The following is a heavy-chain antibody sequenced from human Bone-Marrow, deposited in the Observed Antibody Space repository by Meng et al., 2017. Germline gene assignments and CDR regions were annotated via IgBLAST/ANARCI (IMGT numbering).Heavy chain of an antibody. CDR2: IYSIGST. V-gene: IGHV3-66*01. CDR3: ARDRDYGGFDY. CDR1: GFTVSSNF. J-gene: IGHJ4*02. Sequence: EVQLVESGEGLVQPGVSLKLSCAAAGFTVSSNFMSWVRQAPGKGLEWVSVIYSIGSTYYTDSVKGRFTISRDNSKNTLYLQMSSLRAEDTAVYYCARDRDYGGFDYWGQGTLVTVSS. D-gene: IGHD4-23*01.